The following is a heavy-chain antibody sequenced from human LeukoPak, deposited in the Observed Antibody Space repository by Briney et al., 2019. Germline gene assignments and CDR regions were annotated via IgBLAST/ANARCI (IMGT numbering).Heavy chain of an antibody. CDR3: ERGGDYFDY. V-gene: IGHV3-33*01. J-gene: IGHJ4*02. Sequence: YADSVKGRFTISRDNSKNTLYMQMNSLRAEDTAVYYCERGGDYFDYWGQGTLVTVSS.